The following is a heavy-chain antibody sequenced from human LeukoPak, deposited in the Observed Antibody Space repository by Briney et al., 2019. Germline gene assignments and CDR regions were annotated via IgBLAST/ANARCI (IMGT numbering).Heavy chain of an antibody. J-gene: IGHJ3*02. D-gene: IGHD3-22*01. CDR1: GGSISSYY. V-gene: IGHV4-59*08. CDR3: ARRHGGGYDAFDI. Sequence: PSETLSLTCTVSGGSISSYYWSWIRQPPGKGLEWIGYIYCSGSTNYNPSLKSRVTISVDTSKNQFSLKLSSVTAADTAVYYCARRHGGGYDAFDIWGQGTMVTVSS. CDR2: IYCSGST.